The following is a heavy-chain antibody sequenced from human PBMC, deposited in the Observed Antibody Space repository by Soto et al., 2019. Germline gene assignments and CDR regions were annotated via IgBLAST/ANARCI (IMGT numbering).Heavy chain of an antibody. J-gene: IGHJ5*02. CDR2: ISAYTDTP. D-gene: IGHD2-8*01. CDR1: GYTFTNFG. Sequence: GASVKVSCKASGYTFTNFGVTWVRRAPGQGLEWMGWISAYTDTPNYAQKFQSRVIMTIDTSTSTAYMDLRSLTSDDTAVYYCARVIPGVEAWFDPWGQGTLVTVSS. CDR3: ARVIPGVEAWFDP. V-gene: IGHV1-18*01.